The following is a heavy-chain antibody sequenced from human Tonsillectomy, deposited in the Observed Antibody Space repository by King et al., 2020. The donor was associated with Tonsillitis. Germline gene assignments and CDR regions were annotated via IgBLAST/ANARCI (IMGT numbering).Heavy chain of an antibody. CDR2: IIPIFGKA. CDR3: ASLYYDFVGAFDY. CDR1: GGTFSSYA. Sequence: QLVQSGAEVKKPGSSVKVSCKGSGGTFSSYAISWVRQAPGQGLEWMGGIIPIFGKANYTKKFQGRVTITADESTRTAYMGLSSLRSEDTAVYYCASLYYDFVGAFDYWGQGTLVTVSS. D-gene: IGHD3-3*01. J-gene: IGHJ4*02. V-gene: IGHV1-69*01.